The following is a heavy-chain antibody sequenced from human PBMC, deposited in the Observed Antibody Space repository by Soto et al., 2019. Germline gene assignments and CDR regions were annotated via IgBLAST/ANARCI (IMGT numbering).Heavy chain of an antibody. J-gene: IGHJ4*02. Sequence: GASVKVSCKASGYTFSKYDVSWVRQAPGQGLEWLGLISPNSGRASYSEKFQGRVTMSTDTPTTTAYLELRSLRSDETAVYYCVRQYFDFWTDYPDFDYWGQGTLVTVSS. V-gene: IGHV1-18*04. CDR3: VRQYFDFWTDYPDFDY. CDR1: GYTFSKYD. CDR2: ISPNSGRA. D-gene: IGHD3-3*01.